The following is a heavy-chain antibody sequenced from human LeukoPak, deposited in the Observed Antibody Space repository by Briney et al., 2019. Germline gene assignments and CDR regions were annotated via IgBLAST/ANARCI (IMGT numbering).Heavy chain of an antibody. J-gene: IGHJ3*02. CDR3: AKDTGSGSYSAFDI. CDR1: GFTFSDYY. CDR2: ISSSGSML. D-gene: IGHD3-10*01. Sequence: GGSLRLSCAVSGFTFSDYYMSWVRQAPGKGLEWVSYISSSGSMLHYADSVKGRFTISRDNAKSSLYLQMNSLRAEDTALYYCAKDTGSGSYSAFDIWGQGTMVTVSS. V-gene: IGHV3-11*01.